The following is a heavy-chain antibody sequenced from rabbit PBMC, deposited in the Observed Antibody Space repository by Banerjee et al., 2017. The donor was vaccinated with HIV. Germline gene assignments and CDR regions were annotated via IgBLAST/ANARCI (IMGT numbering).Heavy chain of an antibody. V-gene: IGHV1S47*01. J-gene: IGHJ6*01. Sequence: QEQLVESGGGLVQPGGSLKLSCTASGFSFSNKAVMCWVRQAPGKGLEWIACINAVTGKALYASWVNGRFTISRSTSLNTVTLQMTSLTAADTATYFCARGSADAGYGVDQWGPGTLVTVS. CDR1: GFSFSNKA. CDR3: ARGSADAGYGVDQ. CDR2: INAVTGKA. D-gene: IGHD4-2*01.